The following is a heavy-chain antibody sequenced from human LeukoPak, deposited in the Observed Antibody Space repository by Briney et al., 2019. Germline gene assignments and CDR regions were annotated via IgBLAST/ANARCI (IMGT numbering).Heavy chain of an antibody. J-gene: IGHJ3*02. Sequence: GASVKVSCKASGDTFTSYYMHWVRQAPGQGLGWMGIINPSGGSNTYAQKFQGRVTMTRDMSTSTVCMELSSLRSEDTAVYYCARGRHYYDSSDYYYEGDAFDIWGQGTMVTVSS. CDR2: INPSGGSN. CDR3: ARGRHYYDSSDYYYEGDAFDI. D-gene: IGHD3-22*01. V-gene: IGHV1-46*01. CDR1: GDTFTSYY.